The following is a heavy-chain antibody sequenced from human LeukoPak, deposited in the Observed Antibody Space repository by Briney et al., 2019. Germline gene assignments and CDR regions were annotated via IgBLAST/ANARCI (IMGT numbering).Heavy chain of an antibody. V-gene: IGHV4-59*01. Sequence: SETLSLTCTVSGGSISSYYWNWIRQPPGKGLEWIGYMSYSGTTNYNPSLKSRVTISIDTSKSQFSLKLNSVTAADTAAYYCAGSSNWLPFDHWGQGALVTVSS. J-gene: IGHJ4*02. D-gene: IGHD6-13*01. CDR1: GGSISSYY. CDR2: MSYSGTT. CDR3: AGSSNWLPFDH.